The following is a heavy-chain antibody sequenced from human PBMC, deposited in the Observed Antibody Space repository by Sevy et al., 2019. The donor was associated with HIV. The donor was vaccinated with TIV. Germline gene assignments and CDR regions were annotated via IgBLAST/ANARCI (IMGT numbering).Heavy chain of an antibody. Sequence: SETLSLTCTVSGGSISSYYWSWIRQPPGKGLEWIGYIYYSGSTNYNPPLKSRVTISVETSKNQFSLKLSSVTAADTAVYYCAGGGYCSGGSCSYYYGMDVWGQGTTVTVSS. CDR2: IYYSGST. D-gene: IGHD2-15*01. CDR3: AGGGYCSGGSCSYYYGMDV. J-gene: IGHJ6*02. V-gene: IGHV4-59*01. CDR1: GGSISSYY.